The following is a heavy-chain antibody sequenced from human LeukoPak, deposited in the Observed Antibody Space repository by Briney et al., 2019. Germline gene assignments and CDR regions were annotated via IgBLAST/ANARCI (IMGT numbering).Heavy chain of an antibody. D-gene: IGHD4-23*01. CDR2: IKQDGSEK. J-gene: IGHJ4*02. CDR3: AKAEYGGNYKPFDF. Sequence: GGSLRLSCAASGFTFSNYWMSWVRQAPGKGLEWVANIKQDGSEKYYVDSVKGRFTISRDNIKNSLYLYLDSLRTEDTALYYCAKAEYGGNYKPFDFWGQGTLVTVSS. CDR1: GFTFSNYW. V-gene: IGHV3-7*05.